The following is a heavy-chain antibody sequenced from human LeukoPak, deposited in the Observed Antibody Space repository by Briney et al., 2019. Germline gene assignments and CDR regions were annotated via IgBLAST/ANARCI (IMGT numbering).Heavy chain of an antibody. Sequence: GGSLRLSCAASGFTFSTYSMNWVRQAPGKGLEWVSSITSSSSYIYYADSVKGRFTISRDNAKNPLYLQMNSLRAEDTAVYYCARGIYYDSSGYLGRDWFDPWGQGTRVTVSS. D-gene: IGHD3-22*01. J-gene: IGHJ5*02. CDR2: ITSSSSYI. CDR1: GFTFSTYS. CDR3: ARGIYYDSSGYLGRDWFDP. V-gene: IGHV3-21*01.